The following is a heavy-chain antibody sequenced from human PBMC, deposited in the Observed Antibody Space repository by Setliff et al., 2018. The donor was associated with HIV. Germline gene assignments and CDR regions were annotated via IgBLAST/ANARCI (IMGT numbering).Heavy chain of an antibody. Sequence: GGSLRLSCVASGFTFRTYGMNWVRQAPGKGLEWVAVIWYDGSNKYYADSVKGRFTISRDNSKNTLYLQMNSLSAEDTAVYYCARGESRNMFYYFYMDVWGKGTTVTVSS. V-gene: IGHV3-33*01. D-gene: IGHD3-10*02. CDR1: GFTFRTYG. CDR2: IWYDGSNK. CDR3: ARGESRNMFYYFYMDV. J-gene: IGHJ6*03.